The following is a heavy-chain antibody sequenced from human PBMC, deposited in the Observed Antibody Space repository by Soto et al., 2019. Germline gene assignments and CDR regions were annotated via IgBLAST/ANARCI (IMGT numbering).Heavy chain of an antibody. J-gene: IGHJ6*02. CDR1: GFSFSSYD. CDR3: ARGMIRGVVYYGVEV. Sequence: QVQLVESGGGVVQPGRSLRLSCAASGFSFSSYDMHWVRQAPGEGLEWVSAMSFDGSYKHYADSVKGRFTISRDNSENTLYLQMNGLRPEDTAVYFCARGMIRGVVYYGVEVWGQGTTVTVS. D-gene: IGHD3-10*01. V-gene: IGHV3-30*03. CDR2: MSFDGSYK.